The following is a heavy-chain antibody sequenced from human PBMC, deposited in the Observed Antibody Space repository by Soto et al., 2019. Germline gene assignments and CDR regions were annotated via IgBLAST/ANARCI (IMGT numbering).Heavy chain of an antibody. CDR2: ISSSSSYI. Sequence: GGSLRLSCAASGFTFSGYSMNWVGQAQGEGLEWVSSISSSSSYIYYADSVKGRFTISRDNAKNSLYLQMNSLRAEDTAVYYCALDSFRFRTAPQRPNMDVWGQGATVTVSS. J-gene: IGHJ6*02. CDR1: GFTFSGYS. V-gene: IGHV3-21*01. D-gene: IGHD3-3*01. CDR3: ALDSFRFRTAPQRPNMDV.